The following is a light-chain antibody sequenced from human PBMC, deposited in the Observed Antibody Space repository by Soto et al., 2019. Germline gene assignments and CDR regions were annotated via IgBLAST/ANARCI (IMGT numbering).Light chain of an antibody. J-gene: IGKJ1*01. V-gene: IGKV3-11*01. CDR3: QQSNSFPT. Sequence: IGLTLSLCTLSLYKGERATLSCRASQSVSSSLAWYQQKPGQAPMLLIYDASTRATVIPARFSGSGSGTDFTLTISRLQPEDFAVYYCQQSNSFPTFGQGTNLEIK. CDR2: DAS. CDR1: QSVSSS.